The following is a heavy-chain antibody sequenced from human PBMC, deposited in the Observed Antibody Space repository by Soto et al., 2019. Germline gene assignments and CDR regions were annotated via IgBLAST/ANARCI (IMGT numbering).Heavy chain of an antibody. CDR3: AVSSPDIVVLPSSIYFTS. D-gene: IGHD2-15*01. J-gene: IGHJ4*02. CDR1: VSSSDPFT. CDR2: LSWDRSTV. Sequence: SLRLSCVASVSSSDPFTMHWVRELPGKGLEWVAGLSWDRSTVAYADSVQGRFTISRDHAKNSVDLLMDSLRPDDTALYFCAVSSPDIVVLPSSIYFTSWGPGTQVTVSS. V-gene: IGHV3-9*02.